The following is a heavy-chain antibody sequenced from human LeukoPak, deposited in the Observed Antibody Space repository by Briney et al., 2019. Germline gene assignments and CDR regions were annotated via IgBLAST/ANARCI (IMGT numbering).Heavy chain of an antibody. J-gene: IGHJ4*02. Sequence: GGSLRLSCAASGFTFSSYGMHWVRQAPGKGLEWVAFIRYDGSNKYYADSVKGRFTISRDNSKNTLYLQMNSLRAEDTAVYYCAKDPSPPTGTTKAAFWYFDYWGQGTLVTVSS. CDR2: IRYDGSNK. CDR1: GFTFSSYG. D-gene: IGHD1-7*01. CDR3: AKDPSPPTGTTKAAFWYFDY. V-gene: IGHV3-30*02.